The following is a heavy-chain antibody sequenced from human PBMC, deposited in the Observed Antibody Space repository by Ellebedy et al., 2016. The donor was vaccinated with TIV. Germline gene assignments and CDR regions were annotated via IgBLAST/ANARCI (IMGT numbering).Heavy chain of an antibody. CDR1: GYTFTDYA. CDR3: ARIIVGATYWDS. V-gene: IGHV7-4-1*02. Sequence: AASVKVSCKASGYTFTDYAMSWLRQAPGQGLEWMGWINTNTGNPTYVLGFTGQGFTVRLVFSLDTSVSTAYLQINSLEAEDTAVYYCARIIVGATYWDSWGQGTLFTVSS. J-gene: IGHJ4*02. D-gene: IGHD1-26*01. CDR2: INTNTGNP.